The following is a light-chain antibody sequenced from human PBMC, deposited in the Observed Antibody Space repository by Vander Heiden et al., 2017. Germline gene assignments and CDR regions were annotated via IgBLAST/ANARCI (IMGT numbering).Light chain of an antibody. J-gene: IGKJ3*01. CDR3: QQYYYLPSGT. V-gene: IGKV1-33*01. Sequence: DIQMTQSPSSLSASVGDRVTITCQASQDISNYLNWYQQKPWKAPKLLIYDASNLETGVPSRFSGSASGTYFTFTISIRQPEDITTYYCQQYYYLPSGTFGHGTKVDI. CDR1: QDISNY. CDR2: DAS.